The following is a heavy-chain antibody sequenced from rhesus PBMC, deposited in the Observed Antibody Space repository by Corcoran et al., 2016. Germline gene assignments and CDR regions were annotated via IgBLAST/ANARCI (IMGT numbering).Heavy chain of an antibody. J-gene: IGHJ4*01. D-gene: IGHD6-25*01. CDR2: IYGSGGGT. V-gene: IGHV4-106*01. CDR3: ARVPVIAADADY. CDR1: GGSIRDDSY. Sequence: QVQLQESGPGLVKPSETLSLTCAVYGGSIRDDSYWSWIRQPPGKGLGLIGYIYGSGGGTNYNPSPKNRVTFSIDTSKNQCSLKLSAVTAADTAVYDCARVPVIAADADYWGQGVLVTVSS.